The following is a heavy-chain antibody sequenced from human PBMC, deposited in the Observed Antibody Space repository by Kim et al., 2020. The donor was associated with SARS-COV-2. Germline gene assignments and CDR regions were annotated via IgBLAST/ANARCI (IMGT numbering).Heavy chain of an antibody. J-gene: IGHJ6*02. Sequence: TRCSPAFQGQVTISADKSISTAYLQWSSLKASDTAMYYCATHFPMRFPMDVWGQGTTVTVSS. CDR3: ATHFPMRFPMDV. V-gene: IGHV5-51*01. CDR2: T. D-gene: IGHD2-2*01.